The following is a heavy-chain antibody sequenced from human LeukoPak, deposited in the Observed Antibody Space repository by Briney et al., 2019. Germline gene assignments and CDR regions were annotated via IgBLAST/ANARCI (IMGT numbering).Heavy chain of an antibody. Sequence: ASVKVSCKASGYTFTSYAMHWVRQAPGQRLEWMGWINAGNGNTKYSQKFRGRVTITRDTSASTAYMELSSLRSEDTAVYYCARAGGITMIVVAQDWFDPWGQGTLVTVSS. CDR1: GYTFTSYA. J-gene: IGHJ5*02. V-gene: IGHV1-3*01. D-gene: IGHD3-22*01. CDR2: INAGNGNT. CDR3: ARAGGITMIVVAQDWFDP.